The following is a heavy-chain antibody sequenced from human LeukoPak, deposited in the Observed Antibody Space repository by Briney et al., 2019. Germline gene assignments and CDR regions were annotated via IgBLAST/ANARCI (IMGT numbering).Heavy chain of an antibody. CDR1: GFTFSSYG. Sequence: GGSLRLSCASSGFTFSSYGMHWVRQAPGEGLEWVAFIRYDGSNKYYADSVKGRFTISRYNSKNTLYLQMNSLRAEDTAVYYCAKERGRSDLEFDYWGQGTLVTVSS. CDR2: IRYDGSNK. V-gene: IGHV3-30*02. CDR3: AKERGRSDLEFDY. J-gene: IGHJ4*02. D-gene: IGHD1-1*01.